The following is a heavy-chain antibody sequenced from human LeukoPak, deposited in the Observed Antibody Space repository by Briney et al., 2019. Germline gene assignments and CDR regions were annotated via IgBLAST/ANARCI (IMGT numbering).Heavy chain of an antibody. V-gene: IGHV3-9*03. Sequence: GGSLRLSWAASGFTFDDYAMHWVRQAPGKGLEWVSGISWNSGSIAYADSVKGRFTISRDNAKNSLYLQMNSLRAEDMAFYYCAKNRRRGYFGSGSNFDYWGQGTLVTVSS. D-gene: IGHD3-10*01. CDR1: GFTFDDYA. J-gene: IGHJ4*02. CDR3: AKNRRRGYFGSGSNFDY. CDR2: ISWNSGSI.